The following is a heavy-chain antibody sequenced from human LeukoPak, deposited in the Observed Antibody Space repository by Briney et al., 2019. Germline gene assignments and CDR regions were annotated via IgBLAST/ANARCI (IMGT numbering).Heavy chain of an antibody. CDR2: INPNSGGT. V-gene: IGHV1-2*02. Sequence: GASVKVSCKASGYTFTGYYMHWVRQAPGQGLEWMGWINPNSGGTNYAQKFQGRVTMTRDTSISTAYMELSRLRSDGTAVYYCARDLSAARGWAWLWGRGTLVTVSS. CDR1: GYTFTGYY. D-gene: IGHD6-6*01. CDR3: ARDLSAARGWAWL. J-gene: IGHJ2*01.